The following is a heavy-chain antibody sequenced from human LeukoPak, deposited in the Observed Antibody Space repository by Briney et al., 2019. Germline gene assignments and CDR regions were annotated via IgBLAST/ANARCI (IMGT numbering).Heavy chain of an antibody. V-gene: IGHV3-23*01. CDR1: GFTFSSYA. CDR2: ISGSGGST. D-gene: IGHD3-22*01. CDR3: AKESTVVIQDYFDY. J-gene: IGHJ4*02. Sequence: GGSLRLSCAASGFTFSSYAMSWVRQAPGKGLEWVSAISGSGGSTYYADSVKGRFTISRDNSKNTLYLRMNSLRVEDTAVYFCAKESTVVIQDYFDYWGQGTLVTVSS.